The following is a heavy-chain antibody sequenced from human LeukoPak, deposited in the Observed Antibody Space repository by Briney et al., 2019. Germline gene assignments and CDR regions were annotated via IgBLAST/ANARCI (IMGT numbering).Heavy chain of an antibody. CDR2: IHYSGST. Sequence: SETLSLTCTVSGGSIGSGGYYWSWIRQHPGKGLEWIGYIHYSGSTYYNPSLKSRGTISVDTSKNQFSLKLSSVTAADTAVYYCARDSERGQFDYWGQGTLVTVSS. J-gene: IGHJ4*02. V-gene: IGHV4-31*03. CDR1: GGSIGSGGYY. D-gene: IGHD1-1*01. CDR3: ARDSERGQFDY.